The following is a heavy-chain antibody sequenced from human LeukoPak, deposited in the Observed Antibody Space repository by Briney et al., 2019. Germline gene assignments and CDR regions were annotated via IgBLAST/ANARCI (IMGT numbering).Heavy chain of an antibody. CDR1: GFTFSNAW. V-gene: IGHV3-15*01. D-gene: IGHD6-19*01. Sequence: GGSLRLSCAASGFTFSNAWMSWVRQAPGKGLEWVGRIKSKTDGGTTDYAAPVKGRFTISRDDSKNTLYLRMNSLKTEDTAVYYCTTAPPHSSGWHRWGQGTLVTVSS. CDR3: TTAPPHSSGWHR. J-gene: IGHJ4*02. CDR2: IKSKTDGGTT.